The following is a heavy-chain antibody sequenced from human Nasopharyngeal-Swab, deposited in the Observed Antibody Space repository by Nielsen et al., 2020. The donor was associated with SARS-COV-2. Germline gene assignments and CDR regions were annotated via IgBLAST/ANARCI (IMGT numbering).Heavy chain of an antibody. CDR1: GGSVSSGSYY. CDR2: IHHSGSP. J-gene: IGHJ6*03. CDR3: ARGYYNFWNGYYHYYMDV. D-gene: IGHD1-1*01. V-gene: IGHV4-61*01. Sequence: SETLSLTRSVSGGSVSSGSYYWSWIRQPPGKGLEWIGYIHHSGSPSYSPSLKSRVTMSVDTSKNQFSLKLISVTAADAAVYYCARGYYNFWNGYYHYYMDVWGKGATVTASS.